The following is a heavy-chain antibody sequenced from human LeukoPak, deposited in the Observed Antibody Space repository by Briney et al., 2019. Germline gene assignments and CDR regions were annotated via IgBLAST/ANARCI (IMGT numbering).Heavy chain of an antibody. CDR1: GFTFSSYA. Sequence: GRSLRLSCAASGFTFSSYAMHWVRQAPGKALEWVAVISYDGSNKYYADSVKGRFTISRDNSKNTLYLQMNSLRAEDTAVYYCARVVAAAGTRGVDYWGQGTLVTVSS. V-gene: IGHV3-30-3*01. CDR2: ISYDGSNK. D-gene: IGHD6-13*01. J-gene: IGHJ4*02. CDR3: ARVVAAAGTRGVDY.